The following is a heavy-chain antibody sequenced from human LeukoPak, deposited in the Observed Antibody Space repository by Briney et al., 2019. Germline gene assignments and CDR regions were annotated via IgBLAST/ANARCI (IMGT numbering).Heavy chain of an antibody. J-gene: IGHJ6*03. D-gene: IGHD5-12*01. Sequence: SVKVSCKASVGTFSSYAISWVRQAPGQGLERMGGIIPIFGTANYAQKCQGRVTITTDESTSTAYMELSSLRSEDTAVYYCARVSDESTPRGYSGYYYYYMDVWGKGTTVTVSS. CDR3: ARVSDESTPRGYSGYYYYYMDV. CDR1: VGTFSSYA. V-gene: IGHV1-69*05. CDR2: IIPIFGTA.